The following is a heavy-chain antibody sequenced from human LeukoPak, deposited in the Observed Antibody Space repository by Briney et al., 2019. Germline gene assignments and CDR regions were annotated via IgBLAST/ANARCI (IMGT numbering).Heavy chain of an antibody. D-gene: IGHD3-22*01. CDR2: INWNGGST. CDR3: AREIRRYYYDSSGYYQLDY. V-gene: IGHV3-20*04. J-gene: IGHJ4*02. CDR1: GFTFDDYG. Sequence: RPGGSLRLSCAASGFTFDDYGMSWVRQAPGKGLEWVSGINWNGGSTGYADSVKGRFTISRDNAKNSLYLQKNSLRAEDTALYYCAREIRRYYYDSSGYYQLDYWGQGTLVTVSS.